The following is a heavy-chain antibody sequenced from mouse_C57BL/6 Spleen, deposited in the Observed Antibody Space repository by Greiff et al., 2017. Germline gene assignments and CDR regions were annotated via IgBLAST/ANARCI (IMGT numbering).Heavy chain of an antibody. Sequence: EVKLMESEGGLVQPGSSMKLSCTASGFTFSDYYMAWVRQVPEKGLEWVANINYDGSSTYYLDSLKSRFIISRDNAKNILYLQMSSLKSEDTATYYCARGDWYYGSSYDYAMDYWGQGTSVTVSS. CDR1: GFTFSDYY. CDR3: ARGDWYYGSSYDYAMDY. V-gene: IGHV5-16*01. D-gene: IGHD1-1*01. J-gene: IGHJ4*01. CDR2: INYDGSST.